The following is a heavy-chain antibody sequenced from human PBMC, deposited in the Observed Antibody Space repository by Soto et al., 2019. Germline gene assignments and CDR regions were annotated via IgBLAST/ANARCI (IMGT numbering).Heavy chain of an antibody. CDR1: GGSISSGGYY. CDR3: ARARGVIPYSYYGMDV. CDR2: IYYSGST. Sequence: SETLSLTCTVSGGSISSGGYYWSWIRQHPGKGLEWIGYIYYSGSTYYNPSLKSRVTISVDTSKNQFSLKLSSVTAADTAVYYCARARGVIPYSYYGMDVWGQGTTVTVSS. V-gene: IGHV4-31*03. J-gene: IGHJ6*02. D-gene: IGHD2-8*01.